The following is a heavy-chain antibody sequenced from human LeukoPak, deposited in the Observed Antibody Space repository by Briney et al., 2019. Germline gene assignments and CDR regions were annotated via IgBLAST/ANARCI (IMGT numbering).Heavy chain of an antibody. CDR1: GGSISGSSYY. Sequence: SETLSLTCTVSGGSISGSSYYWGWIRQPPGKGLEWIGSIYCSGSTYYNPSLKSRVTISVDTSKNQFSLKLSSVTAADTAVYYCARDRPRLRGYSYGYYYYMDVWGKGTTVTVSS. D-gene: IGHD5-18*01. CDR2: IYCSGST. J-gene: IGHJ6*03. CDR3: ARDRPRLRGYSYGYYYYMDV. V-gene: IGHV4-39*07.